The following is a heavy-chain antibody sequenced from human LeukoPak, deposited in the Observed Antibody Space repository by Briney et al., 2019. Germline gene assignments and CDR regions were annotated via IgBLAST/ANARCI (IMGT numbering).Heavy chain of an antibody. J-gene: IGHJ5*02. CDR2: INPSGGST. CDR3: ARVKLSRSSGYSTNWFDP. V-gene: IGHV1-46*01. CDR1: GSTLTSYY. D-gene: IGHD6-13*01. Sequence: ASVKVSCKASGSTLTSYYMHWVRQAPGQGLEWMGIINPSGGSTSYAQKFQGRVPMTRDTSTSTVYIELSSLRSEDTAVYYCARVKLSRSSGYSTNWFDPWGQGTLVTVSS.